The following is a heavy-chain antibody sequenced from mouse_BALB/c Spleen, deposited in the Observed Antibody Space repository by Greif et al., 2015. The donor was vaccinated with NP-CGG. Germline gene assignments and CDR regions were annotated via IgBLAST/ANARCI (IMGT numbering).Heavy chain of an antibody. Sequence: VQLQQSGAEPVKPGTSVKLSCKASGYNFTSYWINWVKLRPGQGLEWIGDIYPGSGSTNYNEKFKSKATLTVDTSSSTAYMQLSSLASEDSALYYCARGGNGMDYWGQGTSVTVSS. CDR2: IYPGSGST. V-gene: IGHV1-55*01. CDR1: GYNFTSYW. CDR3: ARGGNGMDY. J-gene: IGHJ4*01. D-gene: IGHD2-1*01.